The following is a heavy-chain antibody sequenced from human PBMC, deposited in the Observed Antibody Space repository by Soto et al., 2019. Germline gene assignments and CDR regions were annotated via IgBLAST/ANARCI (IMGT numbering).Heavy chain of an antibody. CDR3: AREGFITTGTTGPGGPAAFDY. J-gene: IGHJ4*02. V-gene: IGHV3-11*01. CDR2: ISSSGSTI. Sequence: GGSLRLSCAASGFTFSDYYMSWIRQAPGKGLEWVSYISSSGSTIYYADSVKGRFTISRDNAKNSLYLQMNSLRAEDTAVYYCAREGFITTGTTGPGGPAAFDYWGQGTLVTVSS. D-gene: IGHD1-1*01. CDR1: GFTFSDYY.